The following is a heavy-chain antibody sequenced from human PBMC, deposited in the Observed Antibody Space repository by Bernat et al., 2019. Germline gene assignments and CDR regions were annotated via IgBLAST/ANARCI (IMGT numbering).Heavy chain of an antibody. CDR1: GFTFSSYG. CDR3: ARGIQLWLSSNDAFDI. Sequence: QVQLVESGGGVVQPGRSLRLSCEASGFTFSSYGIHWVRQAPGNGLEWVALIWNDGSNKYYADSVKGRFTISRDNSKNTLYLQMNSLRAEDTAVYYCARGIQLWLSSNDAFDIWGQGTMVTVSS. J-gene: IGHJ3*02. D-gene: IGHD5-18*01. V-gene: IGHV3-33*01. CDR2: IWNDGSNK.